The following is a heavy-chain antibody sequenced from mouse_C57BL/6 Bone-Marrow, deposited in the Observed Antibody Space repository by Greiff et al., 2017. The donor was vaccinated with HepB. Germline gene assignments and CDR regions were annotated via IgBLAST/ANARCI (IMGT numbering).Heavy chain of an antibody. CDR1: GFNIKDDY. J-gene: IGHJ2*01. V-gene: IGHV14-4*01. CDR3: TILGYFDY. Sequence: EVQLQQSGAELVRPGASVKLSCTASGFNIKDDYMHWVKQRPEQGLEGIGWIDPENGDTEYASKFQGKATITADTSSNTAYLQLSSLTSEDTAVYYCTILGYFDYWGQGTTLTVSS. CDR2: IDPENGDT.